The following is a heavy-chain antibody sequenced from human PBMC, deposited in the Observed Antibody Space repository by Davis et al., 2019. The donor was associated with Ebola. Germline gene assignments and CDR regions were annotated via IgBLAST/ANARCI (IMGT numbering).Heavy chain of an antibody. Sequence: ASVKVSCKASGYTFTSYGISWVRQAPGQGLEWMGWISAYNGNTNYAQKLQGRVTMTTDTSTSTVYMELRSLRSDDTAVYYCARDVTMIVGGWFDPWGQGTLVTVSS. CDR2: ISAYNGNT. V-gene: IGHV1-18*01. D-gene: IGHD3-22*01. CDR1: GYTFTSYG. CDR3: ARDVTMIVGGWFDP. J-gene: IGHJ5*02.